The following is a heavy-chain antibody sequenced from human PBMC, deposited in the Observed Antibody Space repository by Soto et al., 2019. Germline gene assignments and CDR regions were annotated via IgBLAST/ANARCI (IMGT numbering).Heavy chain of an antibody. J-gene: IGHJ4*02. V-gene: IGHV3-30*18. CDR3: AKDAGGKARQLSSDHFDY. CDR2: ISYDGSNK. CDR1: GFTFSSYG. Sequence: QVQLVESGGGVVQPGRSLRLSCAASGFTFSSYGMHWVRQAPGKGLEWVAVISYDGSNKYYADSVKGRFTISRDNSKNTLYLQMNSLRAEDTAVYYCAKDAGGKARQLSSDHFDYWGQGTLVTVSS. D-gene: IGHD6-25*01.